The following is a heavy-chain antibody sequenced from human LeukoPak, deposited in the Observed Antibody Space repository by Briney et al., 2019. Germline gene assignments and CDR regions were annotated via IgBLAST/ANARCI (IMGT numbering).Heavy chain of an antibody. Sequence: GGSLRLSCAASGFTFSSFAMSWVRKAPGKGLEWVSGISASGGSTYYADSVKGRFTISRDNSKNTLYLLMDSLRAEDTAVYYCAKGGVVVTAPLGSWGQGTLVTVSS. CDR1: GFTFSSFA. CDR3: AKGGVVVTAPLGS. V-gene: IGHV3-23*01. CDR2: ISASGGST. J-gene: IGHJ4*02. D-gene: IGHD2-21*02.